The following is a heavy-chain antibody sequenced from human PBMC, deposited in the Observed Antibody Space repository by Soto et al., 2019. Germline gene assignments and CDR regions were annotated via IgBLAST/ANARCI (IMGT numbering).Heavy chain of an antibody. D-gene: IGHD4-17*01. CDR1: GFTFSSYS. J-gene: IGHJ4*02. Sequence: EVQLVESGGGLVKPGGSLRLSCAASGFTFSSYSMNWVRQAPGKGLEWVSSISSSSSYIYYADSVKGRFTISRDNAKNSLYLHMNSLRAEDTAVYYCARDRGDYGDYYYFDYWGQGTLVTVSS. CDR3: ARDRGDYGDYYYFDY. V-gene: IGHV3-21*01. CDR2: ISSSSSYI.